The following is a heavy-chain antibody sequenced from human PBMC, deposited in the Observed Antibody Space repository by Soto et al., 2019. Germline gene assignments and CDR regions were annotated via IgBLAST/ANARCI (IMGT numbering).Heavy chain of an antibody. Sequence: ASVKVSCKAPRDTFTSYYINWVRQAPGQGLECIVFIIPHGVSTAYAQKFKGRVTLTRDTSASTVYMEVSSLSSEDTAMYYCARSSGGNFGIIIEGTNWFAPWGQGTLVTVSS. CDR3: ARSSGGNFGIIIEGTNWFAP. CDR2: IIPHGVST. J-gene: IGHJ5*02. D-gene: IGHD1-26*01. V-gene: IGHV1-46*01. CDR1: RDTFTSYY.